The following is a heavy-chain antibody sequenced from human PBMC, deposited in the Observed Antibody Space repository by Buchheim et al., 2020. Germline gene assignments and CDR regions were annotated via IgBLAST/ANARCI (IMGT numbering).Heavy chain of an antibody. CDR3: TTGGGGIVVVPAAIPLDY. J-gene: IGHJ4*02. Sequence: EVQLVESGGGLVKPGGSLRLSCAASGFTFSNAWMSWVRQAPGKGLEWVGRIKSKTDGGTTDYAAPVKGRFTISRDDSKNTLYLQMNSPKTEDTAVYYCTTGGGGIVVVPAAIPLDYWGQGTL. CDR1: GFTFSNAW. D-gene: IGHD2-2*02. V-gene: IGHV3-15*01. CDR2: IKSKTDGGTT.